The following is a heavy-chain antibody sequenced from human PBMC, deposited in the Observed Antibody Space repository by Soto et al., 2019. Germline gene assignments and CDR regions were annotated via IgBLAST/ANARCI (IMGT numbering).Heavy chain of an antibody. CDR3: AKDTLYPVVSYFYYGLDV. CDR1: GFVFADYG. Sequence: PGGSLRLSCAASGFVFADYGVHWVRQAPGKGLEWVAVIPFDGTNKFYADSVKGRFTISRDNSNNTLYLQMSSLRTEDTAVYYCAKDTLYPVVSYFYYGLDVWGQGTTVTVSS. V-gene: IGHV3-30*18. CDR2: IPFDGTNK. J-gene: IGHJ6*02. D-gene: IGHD2-8*01.